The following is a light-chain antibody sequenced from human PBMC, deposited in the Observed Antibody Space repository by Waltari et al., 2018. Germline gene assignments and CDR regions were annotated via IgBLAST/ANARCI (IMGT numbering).Light chain of an antibody. CDR3: QQLKTYPLT. Sequence: IQLTQSPSSLSASVGDRVTLTCRASQDISTYVVWYQQKAGKAPKLLIYAASTLQSGVPSRFSGSGSGTEFTLTIGSLQPEDFATYYCQQLKTYPLTFGGGTKVEIK. V-gene: IGKV1-9*01. CDR1: QDISTY. J-gene: IGKJ4*01. CDR2: AAS.